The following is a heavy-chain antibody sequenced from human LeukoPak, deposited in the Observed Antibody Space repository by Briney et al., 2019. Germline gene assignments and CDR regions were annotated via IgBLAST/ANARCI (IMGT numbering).Heavy chain of an antibody. D-gene: IGHD6-19*01. Sequence: SETLSLTCTVSGGSISSSSYYWGWIRQPPGKGLEWIGSIYYSGSTYYNPSLESRVTMSVDTSKNQFSLKLRSVTAADTAVYFCARGSGVAVGMDVWGQGTTVIVSS. CDR3: ARGSGVAVGMDV. V-gene: IGHV4-39*07. CDR1: GGSISSSSYY. J-gene: IGHJ6*02. CDR2: IYYSGST.